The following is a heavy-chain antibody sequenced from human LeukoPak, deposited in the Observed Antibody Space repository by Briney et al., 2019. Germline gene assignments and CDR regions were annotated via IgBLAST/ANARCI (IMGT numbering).Heavy chain of an antibody. D-gene: IGHD6-13*01. CDR2: INPNSGGT. J-gene: IGHJ4*02. Sequence: ASVKVSCKASGDTFTNYGITWVRQAPGQGLEWMRWINPNSGGTNYAQKSQGRVTMTRDTSISTAYMELSRLRSDDTAVYYCARSLQQLVPPGLHWGQGTLVTVSS. CDR3: ARSLQQLVPPGLH. V-gene: IGHV1-2*02. CDR1: GDTFTNYG.